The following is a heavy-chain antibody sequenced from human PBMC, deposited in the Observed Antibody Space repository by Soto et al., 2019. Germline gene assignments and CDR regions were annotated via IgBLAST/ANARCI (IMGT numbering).Heavy chain of an antibody. CDR2: INHSGST. J-gene: IGHJ6*02. D-gene: IGHD3-22*01. CDR3: ATMSDTYYYYYGMDV. CDR1: GGSFTGYY. Sequence: SETLSLTCAVHGGSFTGYYWSWIRQPPGKGLEWIGEINHSGSTNYNPSLKSRVTISVDTSKNQFSLKLSSVTAADTAVYYCATMSDTYYYYYGMDVWGQGTTVT. V-gene: IGHV4-34*01.